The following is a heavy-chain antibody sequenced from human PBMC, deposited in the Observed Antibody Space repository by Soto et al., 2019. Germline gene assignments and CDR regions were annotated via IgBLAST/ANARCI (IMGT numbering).Heavy chain of an antibody. CDR1: GVSVTSKNW. Sequence: QVQLQESGPGLVKPSGTLSLTCSVSGVSVTSKNWWTWVRQSPGKGLEWIGEIYYGGSINYNPSLKNRATISVDKSKNHVSLNLTSMTAADTAMYFCAREVSEGHLTFKYKFYGLDVWGQGTTVTVSS. V-gene: IGHV4-4*02. CDR2: IYYGGSI. CDR3: AREVSEGHLTFKYKFYGLDV. J-gene: IGHJ6*02. D-gene: IGHD3-9*01.